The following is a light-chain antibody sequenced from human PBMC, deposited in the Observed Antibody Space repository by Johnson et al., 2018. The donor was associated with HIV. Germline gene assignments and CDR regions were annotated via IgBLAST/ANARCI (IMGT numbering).Light chain of an antibody. J-gene: IGLJ1*01. CDR3: GTWDNSLNVYV. CDR2: DNN. CDR1: SSNIGNNY. Sequence: QLVLTQPPSVSAAPGQKVTISCSGSSSNIGNNYVSWYQQLPGTAPKLLIYDNNKRPSGIPDRFSGSKSGASATLDITGLQTGDEADYYCGTWDNSLNVYVFGTGTKVTVL. V-gene: IGLV1-51*01.